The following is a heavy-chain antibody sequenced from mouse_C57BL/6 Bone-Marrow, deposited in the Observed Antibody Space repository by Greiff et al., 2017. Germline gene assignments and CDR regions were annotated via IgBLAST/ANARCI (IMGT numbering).Heavy chain of an antibody. D-gene: IGHD2-4*01. J-gene: IGHJ2*01. CDR2: IYPGGGYT. Sequence: VQLQQSGAELVRPGTSVKMSCKASGYTFTNYWIGWAKQRPGHGLEWIGDIYPGGGYTNYNEKFKGKATLTADKSSSTAYMQFSSLTSEDSAIYYCARREGLRRRGFDYWGQGTTLTVSS. CDR3: ARREGLRRRGFDY. V-gene: IGHV1-63*01. CDR1: GYTFTNYW.